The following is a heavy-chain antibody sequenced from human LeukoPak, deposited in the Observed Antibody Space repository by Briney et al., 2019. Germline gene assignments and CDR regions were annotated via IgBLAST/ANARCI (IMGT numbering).Heavy chain of an antibody. V-gene: IGHV4-39*07. CDR1: GGSISSSSYY. J-gene: IGHJ4*02. CDR3: ARDHCSSWVDY. Sequence: SETLTLTCTVSGGSISSSSYYWGWVRQPPGKGLEWIGSIYYSGSTYYNPSLKSRVTISVDTSKNQFSLKLSSVTAADTAVYYCARDHCSSWVDYWGQGTLVTVSS. CDR2: IYYSGST. D-gene: IGHD6-13*01.